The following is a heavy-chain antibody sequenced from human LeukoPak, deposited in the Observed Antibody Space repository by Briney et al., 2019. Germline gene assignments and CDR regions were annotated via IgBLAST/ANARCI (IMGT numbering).Heavy chain of an antibody. Sequence: PGGSLRVSCAASVCTFIDYYMNWIRQAPGKGREWVSYIISSTTYTNYADSVKGRFTISRDNAKKALYLQMNTLKSEDTALYYCAKARGQSSAYDAFDIWGPGKLVTASS. CDR1: VCTFIDYY. J-gene: IGHJ3*02. V-gene: IGHV3-11*06. D-gene: IGHD5-18*01. CDR3: AKARGQSSAYDAFDI. CDR2: IISSTTYT.